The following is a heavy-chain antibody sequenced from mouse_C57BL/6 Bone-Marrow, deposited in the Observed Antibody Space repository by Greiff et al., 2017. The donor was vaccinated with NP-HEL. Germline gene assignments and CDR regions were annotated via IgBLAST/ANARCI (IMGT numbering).Heavy chain of an antibody. D-gene: IGHD1-1*01. V-gene: IGHV5-6*01. J-gene: IGHJ2*01. CDR3: ARSSYPYFDY. CDR2: ISSGGSYT. Sequence: EVKLVESGGDLVKPGGSLKLSCAASGFTFSSYGMSWVRQTPDKRLEWVATISSGGSYTYYPDSVKGRFTISRDNAKNTRYLQMSSLKSEDTAMYYCARSSYPYFDYWGQGTTLTVSS. CDR1: GFTFSSYG.